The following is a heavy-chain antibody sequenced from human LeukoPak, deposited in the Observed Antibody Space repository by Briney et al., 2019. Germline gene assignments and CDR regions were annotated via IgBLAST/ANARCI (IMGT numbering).Heavy chain of an antibody. CDR3: ARDPTTADDAFDI. CDR2: IDTSGST. J-gene: IGHJ3*02. D-gene: IGHD4-17*01. Sequence: SQTLSLTCTVSGGSISSGSYYWSWIRQPAGKGLEWIGRIDTSGSTNYNPSLKSRVTISVDTSKNQFSLKLSSVTAADTAVYYCARDPTTADDAFDIWGQGTMVTVSS. V-gene: IGHV4-61*02. CDR1: GGSISSGSYY.